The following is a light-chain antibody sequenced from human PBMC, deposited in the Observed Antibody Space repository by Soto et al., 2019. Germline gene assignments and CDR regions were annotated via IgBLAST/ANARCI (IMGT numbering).Light chain of an antibody. CDR2: AAS. V-gene: IGKV1-39*01. CDR3: QQSYSTPLT. CDR1: QSISSY. J-gene: IGKJ4*01. Sequence: DIQMTQSPSSLSASVGDRVTITGRASQSISSYLDWYQQKPGKAHKLLIYAASSLQSGVPSRLRRSGSGTDFTLTISSLQPEDFATYYCQQSYSTPLTFGGGTKVQSK.